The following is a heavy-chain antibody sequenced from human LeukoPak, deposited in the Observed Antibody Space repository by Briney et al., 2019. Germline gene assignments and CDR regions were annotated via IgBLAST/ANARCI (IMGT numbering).Heavy chain of an antibody. Sequence: PSETLSLTCAVHGESLSGYYWSWIRQPPGKGLEWIGEINHSGSTNYNPSLKSRVTISKDTSKSQFSLKLSSVTAADTAVYFCARSIMATVTTFGYWGQGTLVTVSS. V-gene: IGHV4-34*01. D-gene: IGHD4-17*01. CDR2: INHSGST. J-gene: IGHJ4*02. CDR3: ARSIMATVTTFGY. CDR1: GESLSGYY.